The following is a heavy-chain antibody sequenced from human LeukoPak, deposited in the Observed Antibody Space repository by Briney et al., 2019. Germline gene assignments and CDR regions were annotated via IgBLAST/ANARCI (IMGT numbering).Heavy chain of an antibody. CDR1: GGSISSYC. V-gene: IGHV4-59*01. J-gene: IGHJ3*02. D-gene: IGHD3-3*01. Sequence: SETLSLTCTVSGGSISSYCWSWIRQPPGKGLEWIGYIYYSGSTNYNPSLKSRVTISVDTSKNQFSLKLSSVTAADTAVYYCARDPLFGAFDIWGQGTMVTVSS. CDR2: IYYSGST. CDR3: ARDPLFGAFDI.